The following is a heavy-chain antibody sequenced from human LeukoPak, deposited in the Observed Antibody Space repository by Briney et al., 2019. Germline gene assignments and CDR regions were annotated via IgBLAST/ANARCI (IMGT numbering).Heavy chain of an antibody. V-gene: IGHV3-11*01. CDR1: GFTFGDYY. Sequence: SGGSLRLSCAASGFTFGDYYMTWIRQAPGKGLEWVSYISTSGSTIYYADSVKGRFTISRDNAKNSLYLEMNSLRAEDTAVYYCARDGVLRYFDWLFPYYMDVWGKGTTVSISS. CDR3: ARDGVLRYFDWLFPYYMDV. D-gene: IGHD3-9*01. CDR2: ISTSGSTI. J-gene: IGHJ6*03.